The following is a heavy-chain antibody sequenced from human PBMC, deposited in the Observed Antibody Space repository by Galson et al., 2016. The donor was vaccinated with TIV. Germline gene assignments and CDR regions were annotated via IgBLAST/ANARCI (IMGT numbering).Heavy chain of an antibody. V-gene: IGHV1-8*01. D-gene: IGHD2-2*01. CDR1: GHTFTSYD. Sequence: SVKVSCKASGHTFTSYDMNWVRQAPGQGLEWMGWMNPNSGNTGYTQKFQGRVTMTRDTSVSTAYMELTNLRSEDTAAYFCAQLVRKCGMTRCYGDHVDYWGQGTLVTVSS. CDR2: MNPNSGNT. J-gene: IGHJ4*02. CDR3: AQLVRKCGMTRCYGDHVDY.